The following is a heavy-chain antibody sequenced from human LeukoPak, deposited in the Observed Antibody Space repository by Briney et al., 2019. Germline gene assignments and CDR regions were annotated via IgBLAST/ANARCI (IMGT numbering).Heavy chain of an antibody. CDR1: GFTFSSYW. V-gene: IGHV3-7*01. Sequence: GGSLRLSCAASGFTFSSYWMNWVRQAPGKGLEWVANIKQDGSEKNYVDFVKGRFTISRDNAKNSLDLQMNSLRAEDTAMYYCARARGDGYQWYFDLWGRGTLATVSS. CDR3: ARARGDGYQWYFDL. CDR2: IKQDGSEK. D-gene: IGHD5-24*01. J-gene: IGHJ2*01.